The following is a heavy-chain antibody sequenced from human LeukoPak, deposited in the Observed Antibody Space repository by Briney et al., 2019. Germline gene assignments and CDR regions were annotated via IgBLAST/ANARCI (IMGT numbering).Heavy chain of an antibody. J-gene: IGHJ4*02. V-gene: IGHV4-59*01. Sequence: SETLSLTCTVSGGSISSYYWSWIRQPPGKGLEWIGYIYYSGSTNYNPSLKSRVTISVDTSKNQFSLKLSSVTAADTAVYYCARSGGYCSGGRCYNFDSWGQGTLVTVSS. CDR3: ARSGGYCSGGRCYNFDS. CDR1: GGSISSYY. D-gene: IGHD2-15*01. CDR2: IYYSGST.